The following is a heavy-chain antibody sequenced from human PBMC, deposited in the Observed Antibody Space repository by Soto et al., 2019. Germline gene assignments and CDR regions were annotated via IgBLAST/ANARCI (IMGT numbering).Heavy chain of an antibody. Sequence: GPGPGYSSETLSLTCTVSGGSISSYYWSWIRQPAGKGLEWIGRIYTSGSTNYNPSLKSRVTMSVDTSKNQFSLKLSSVTAADTAVYYCASHGSVAAFDIWGQGTMVTVSS. D-gene: IGHD5-12*01. CDR1: GGSISSYY. V-gene: IGHV4-4*07. CDR2: IYTSGST. CDR3: ASHGSVAAFDI. J-gene: IGHJ3*02.